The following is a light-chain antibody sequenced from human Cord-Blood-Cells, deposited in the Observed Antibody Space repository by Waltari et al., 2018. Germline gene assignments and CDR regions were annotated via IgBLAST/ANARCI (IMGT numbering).Light chain of an antibody. CDR2: CAS. CDR1: QSVSSN. CDR3: QQYNNWPSWT. Sequence: EIVMTQSPATLSVSPGERATLSCRPSQSVSSNLAWYQQKPGQAPRLLLYCASTRATGIPARFSGSGSGTEFTLTMSSLQSEDFAVYDCQQYNNWPSWTFGQGTKVEIK. J-gene: IGKJ1*01. V-gene: IGKV3-15*01.